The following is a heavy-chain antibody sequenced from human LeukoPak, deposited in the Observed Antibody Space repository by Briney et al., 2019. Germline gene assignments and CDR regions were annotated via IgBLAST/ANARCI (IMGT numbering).Heavy chain of an antibody. D-gene: IGHD6-19*01. Sequence: GRSLRLSCAASGFTFSSYGMHWVRQAPGKGLEWVAVISYDGSNKYYADSVKGRFTISRDNSKNTLYLQMNSLRVEDTAVYYCAKSQVAVAGPFDYWGQGTLVTVSS. CDR3: AKSQVAVAGPFDY. CDR1: GFTFSSYG. CDR2: ISYDGSNK. V-gene: IGHV3-30*18. J-gene: IGHJ4*02.